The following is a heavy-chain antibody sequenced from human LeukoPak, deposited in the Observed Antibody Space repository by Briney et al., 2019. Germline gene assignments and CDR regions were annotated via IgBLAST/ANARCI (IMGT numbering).Heavy chain of an antibody. Sequence: PSETLSLTCTVSGGSISYFYWSWIRQPAGKGLEWIGRIYTSGSTNYNPSLKSRVTISVDTSKNQFSLKLSSVTAADTAVYYCARDRVDTAMVTHFDYWGQGTLVTVSS. CDR3: ARDRVDTAMVTHFDY. D-gene: IGHD5-18*01. CDR2: IYTSGST. J-gene: IGHJ4*02. CDR1: GGSISYFY. V-gene: IGHV4-4*07.